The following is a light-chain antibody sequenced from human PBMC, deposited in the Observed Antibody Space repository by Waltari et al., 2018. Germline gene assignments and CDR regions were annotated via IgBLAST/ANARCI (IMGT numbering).Light chain of an antibody. V-gene: IGKV3-20*01. CDR3: RQYAGSPGTGA. Sequence: EIVLTQSPGTLSLSPGKRATLPCRASQSVSSDNLAWYQQKPGQAPRLLIYGAFSRATGIPDRFSGSGSGTDFTLTISRLEPEDFAVYYCRQYAGSPGTGAFGQGTKVEIK. CDR1: QSVSSDN. J-gene: IGKJ1*01. CDR2: GAF.